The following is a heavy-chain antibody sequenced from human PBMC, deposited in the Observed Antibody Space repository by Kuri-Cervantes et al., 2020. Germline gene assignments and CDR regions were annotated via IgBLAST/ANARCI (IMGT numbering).Heavy chain of an antibody. CDR3: ASDFGAALFDP. J-gene: IGHJ5*02. V-gene: IGHV1-8*01. CDR2: MNPNSGNT. Sequence: ASVKVSCKASGYTFTSYGISWVRQAPGQGLEWMGWMNPNSGNTGYAQKFQGRVTMTRNTSISTAYMELSSLRSEDTAVYYCASDFGAALFDPWGQGTLVTVSS. CDR1: GYTFTSYG. D-gene: IGHD3-3*01.